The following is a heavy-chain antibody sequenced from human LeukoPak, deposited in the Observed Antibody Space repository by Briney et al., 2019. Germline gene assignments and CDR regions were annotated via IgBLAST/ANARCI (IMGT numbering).Heavy chain of an antibody. CDR3: ARGDFNYYDSSGYRWDY. CDR2: ISSSSSYI. Sequence: GGSLRLSCAASGFTFSSYSMNWVSQAPGKGLEWVSSISSSSSYIYYADSVKGRFTISRDNAKNSLYLQMNSLRAEDTAVYYCARGDFNYYDSSGYRWDYWGQGTLVTVSS. J-gene: IGHJ4*02. D-gene: IGHD3-22*01. V-gene: IGHV3-21*01. CDR1: GFTFSSYS.